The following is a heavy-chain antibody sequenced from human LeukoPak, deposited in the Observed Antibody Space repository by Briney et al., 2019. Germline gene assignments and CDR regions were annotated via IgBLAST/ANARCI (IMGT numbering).Heavy chain of an antibody. Sequence: PGGSLRLSCAASGFTFSNYNMNWVRQAPGKGLEWISYITISTTTIYYADSVKGRFTISRDNAKNSLYLQMSSLRAEDTAVYYCARETPYSSSWTVFGYWGQGTLVSVSS. CDR1: GFTFSNYN. D-gene: IGHD6-13*01. J-gene: IGHJ4*02. CDR3: ARETPYSSSWTVFGY. CDR2: ITISTTTI. V-gene: IGHV3-48*01.